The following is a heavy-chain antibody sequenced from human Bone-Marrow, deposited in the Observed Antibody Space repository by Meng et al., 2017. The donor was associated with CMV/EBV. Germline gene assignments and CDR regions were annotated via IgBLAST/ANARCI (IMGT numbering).Heavy chain of an antibody. D-gene: IGHD2-21*01. CDR3: TRDVHYYCDGDCYYFDV. J-gene: IGHJ4*02. CDR1: GFTLRSYS. V-gene: IGHV3-21*06. CDR2: ITVDYT. Sequence: GESLKISCTASGFTLRSYSMNWFRQAPGKGLEWVSSITVDYTSYAESVKGRFTISSNNAENSLFLQMNSLRAEDTAVYYCTRDVHYYCDGDCYYFDVWGQGSRVTVYS.